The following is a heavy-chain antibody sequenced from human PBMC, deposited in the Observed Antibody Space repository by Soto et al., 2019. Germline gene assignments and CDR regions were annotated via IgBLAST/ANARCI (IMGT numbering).Heavy chain of an antibody. CDR3: ARDGTLYDSSAYYYLY. J-gene: IGHJ4*02. CDR1: GGTFSGYT. Sequence: SVKVSCKASGGTFSGYTITWVRQAPGQGLEWMGGITPMFGTPNYAQRFQGRVTITADESTSTAYMELSSLRSEDTAMYYCARDGTLYDSSAYYYLYWGQGTLVTVSS. D-gene: IGHD3-22*01. CDR2: ITPMFGTP. V-gene: IGHV1-69*13.